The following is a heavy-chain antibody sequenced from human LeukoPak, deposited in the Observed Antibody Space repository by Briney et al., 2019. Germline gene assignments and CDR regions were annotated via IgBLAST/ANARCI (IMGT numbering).Heavy chain of an antibody. CDR2: IKTNTDGGTT. J-gene: IGHJ4*02. CDR1: GFTFSSYS. CDR3: TTDEWN. V-gene: IGHV3-15*01. D-gene: IGHD2-8*01. Sequence: GGSLRLSCAASGFTFSSYSMNWVRQAPGKGLEWVGHIKTNTDGGTTDYAAPVKGRFTISRDDSKKMLFLQMNSLKIEDTAVYYCTTDEWNWGQGTLVTVSS.